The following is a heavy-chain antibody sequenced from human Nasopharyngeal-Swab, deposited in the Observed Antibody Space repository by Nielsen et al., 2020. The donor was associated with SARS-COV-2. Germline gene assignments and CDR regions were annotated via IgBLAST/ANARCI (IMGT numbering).Heavy chain of an antibody. J-gene: IGHJ4*02. Sequence: GESLKISCVASGFTFSDYYMSWIRQAPGKGLEWVSYISSSSSYTNYADSVKGRFTISRDNAKNSLYLQMNSLRADDTAVYYCARGSIRGIIISDFDYWGQGTLVTVSS. CDR2: ISSSSSYT. CDR1: GFTFSDYY. V-gene: IGHV3-11*05. CDR3: ARGSIRGIIISDFDY. D-gene: IGHD3-10*01.